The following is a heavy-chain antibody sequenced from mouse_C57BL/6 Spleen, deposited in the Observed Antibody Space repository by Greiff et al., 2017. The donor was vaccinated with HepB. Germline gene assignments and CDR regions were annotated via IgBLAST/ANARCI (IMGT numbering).Heavy chain of an antibody. CDR3: AREGGLRRCAY. CDR2: IDPSDSYT. V-gene: IGHV1-50*01. Sequence: VQLQQSGAELVKPGASVKLSCKASGYTFTSYWMQWVKQRPGQGLEWIGEIDPSDSYTNYNQKFKGKATLTVDTSSSTAYMQLSSLTSEDSAVYYCAREGGLRRCAYWGQGTLVTVSA. J-gene: IGHJ3*01. CDR1: GYTFTSYW. D-gene: IGHD2-4*01.